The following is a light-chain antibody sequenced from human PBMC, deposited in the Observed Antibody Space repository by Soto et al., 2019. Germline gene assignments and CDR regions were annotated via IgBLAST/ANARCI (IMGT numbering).Light chain of an antibody. CDR1: QCMTTN. J-gene: IGKJ5*01. V-gene: IGKV1-9*01. CDR2: GAS. Sequence: DIQLTQSPSFLSASVGDRDTISCRASQCMTTNVAWYQQKPGKAPKLLIYGASTLHTGVPSRFSGSESAEEFTLTISSLQPEDVATYYRQQLHSYPITFGQGTRLEIK. CDR3: QQLHSYPIT.